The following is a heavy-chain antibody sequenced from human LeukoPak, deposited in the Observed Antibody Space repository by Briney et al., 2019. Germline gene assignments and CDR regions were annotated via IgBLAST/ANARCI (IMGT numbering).Heavy chain of an antibody. CDR2: IYYSGNT. V-gene: IGHV4-59*11. D-gene: IGHD3-22*01. CDR1: GGSISSHY. J-gene: IGHJ3*02. Sequence: SETLSLTCAVSGGSISSHYWSWIRQPPGKGLEWIGYIYYSGNTYYSPSLHSRVTISVDTSKNHFSLKLTSMTAADTAVYYCARLLDNDSSGYPDTFDIWGQGTMVTVSS. CDR3: ARLLDNDSSGYPDTFDI.